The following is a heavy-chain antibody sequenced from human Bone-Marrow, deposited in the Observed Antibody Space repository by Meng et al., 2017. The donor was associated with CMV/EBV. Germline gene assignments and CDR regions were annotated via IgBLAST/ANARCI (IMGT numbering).Heavy chain of an antibody. J-gene: IGHJ4*02. CDR1: GFTFTSSA. CDR2: IVVGSGNT. Sequence: SVKVSCKASGFTFTSSAVQWVRQARGQRLEWIGWIVVGSGNTNYAQKFQERVTITRDMSTSTAYMELSSLRSEDTAVYYCARDPLIGGSGSYDYWGQGTLVTVSS. D-gene: IGHD3-10*01. CDR3: ARDPLIGGSGSYDY. V-gene: IGHV1-58*01.